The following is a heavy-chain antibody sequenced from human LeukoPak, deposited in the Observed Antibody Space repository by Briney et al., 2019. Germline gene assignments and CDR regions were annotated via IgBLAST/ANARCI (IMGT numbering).Heavy chain of an antibody. Sequence: SETLSLTCTVSGGSISSSSYYWGWIRQPPGKGLEWIGSIFYSGSPYYNPSLKRRVTISVDTYKTQFSLKLSSVTAADTAVYYCAKQQLVRCFDYWGQGTLVTVSS. V-gene: IGHV4-39*01. CDR2: IFYSGSP. J-gene: IGHJ4*02. D-gene: IGHD6-13*01. CDR3: AKQQLVRCFDY. CDR1: GGSISSSSYY.